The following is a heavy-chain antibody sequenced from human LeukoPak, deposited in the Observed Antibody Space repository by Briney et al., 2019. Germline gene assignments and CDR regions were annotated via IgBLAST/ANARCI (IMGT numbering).Heavy chain of an antibody. Sequence: SETLSLTCTVSGYSISSGYYWGWIRQPPGKGLEWIGSIYHSGSTYYNPSLKSRVTISVDTSKNQFSLKLSSVTAADTAVYYCASSSGWYYYYYYMDVWGKGTTVTISS. D-gene: IGHD6-19*01. J-gene: IGHJ6*03. CDR2: IYHSGST. CDR3: ASSSGWYYYYYYMDV. V-gene: IGHV4-38-2*02. CDR1: GYSISSGYY.